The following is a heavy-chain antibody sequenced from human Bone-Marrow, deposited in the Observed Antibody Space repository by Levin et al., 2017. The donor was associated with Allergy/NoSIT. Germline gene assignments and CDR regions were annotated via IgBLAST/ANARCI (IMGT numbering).Heavy chain of an antibody. V-gene: IGHV5-10-1*01. J-gene: IGHJ5*02. CDR2: IDPSDSYT. Sequence: GESLKISCKGSGYSFTSYWISWVRQMPGKGLEWMGRIDPSDSYTNYSPSFQGHVTISADKSISTAYLQWSSLKASDTAMYYCARHGCGVLGTCGPHQRKDYGDFPWFDPWGQGTLVTVSS. CDR1: GYSFTSYW. CDR3: ARHGCGVLGTCGPHQRKDYGDFPWFDP. D-gene: IGHD4-17*01.